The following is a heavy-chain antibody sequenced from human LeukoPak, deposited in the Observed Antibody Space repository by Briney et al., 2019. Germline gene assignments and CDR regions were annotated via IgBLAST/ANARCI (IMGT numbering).Heavy chain of an antibody. CDR3: ARYIMGASDAFDI. V-gene: IGHV3-20*04. J-gene: IGHJ3*02. CDR1: GLTFDDYG. Sequence: TGGSLRPSCAASGLTFDDYGMSWVRQAPGKGLEWVSGINWNGGSTGYADSVKGRFTTSRDNAKNSLYLQMNSLRAEDSALYFCARYIMGASDAFDIWGQGTLVTVSS. D-gene: IGHD1-26*01. CDR2: INWNGGST.